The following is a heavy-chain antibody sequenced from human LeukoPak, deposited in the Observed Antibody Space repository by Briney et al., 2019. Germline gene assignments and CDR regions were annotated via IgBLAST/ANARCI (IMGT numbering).Heavy chain of an antibody. CDR1: GGSISSGDSY. D-gene: IGHD2-8*01. CDR2: IYSSGST. V-gene: IGHV4-30-4*02. Sequence: NPSETLSLTCTVFGGSISSGDSYWSWIRQPPGKGLEWIGYIYSSGSTYYNPSLKSRVTISVDTSKNQFSLKLSSVTAANTAVYYCARGFPFVWYGMDVWGQGTTVTVSS. CDR3: ARGFPFVWYGMDV. J-gene: IGHJ6*02.